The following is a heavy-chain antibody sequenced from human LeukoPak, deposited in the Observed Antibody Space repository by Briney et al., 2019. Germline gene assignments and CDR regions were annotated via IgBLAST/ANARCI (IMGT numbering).Heavy chain of an antibody. J-gene: IGHJ4*02. CDR3: ARHPSQWELPHFDY. V-gene: IGHV5-51*01. CDR1: GYSFRSFW. Sequence: GESLKISCKASGYSFRSFWIGWVRQMPGKGLEWMGVIDPDDSETRYSPSFQGQVTISADKSISTAYLQWSTLKASDSAMYYCARHPSQWELPHFDYWGQGTLVTVSS. CDR2: IDPDDSET. D-gene: IGHD1-26*01.